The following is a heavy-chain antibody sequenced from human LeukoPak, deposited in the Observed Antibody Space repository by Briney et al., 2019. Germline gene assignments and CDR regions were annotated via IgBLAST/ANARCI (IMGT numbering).Heavy chain of an antibody. Sequence: PSGTLSLTCTVSGASLSPYYWNWLRQPAGKGLEWIGRLYPSGSTDYNPSLKSRVTMSVDTSKNQFSLKVTSVTAADTAVYYCARDRELGYWGQGTLVIVSS. CDR2: LYPSGST. V-gene: IGHV4-4*07. J-gene: IGHJ4*02. CDR1: GASLSPYY. CDR3: ARDRELGY.